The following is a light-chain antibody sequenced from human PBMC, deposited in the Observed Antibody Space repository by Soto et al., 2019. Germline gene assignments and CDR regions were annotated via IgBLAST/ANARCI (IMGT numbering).Light chain of an antibody. J-gene: IGLJ2*01. CDR2: EGS. V-gene: IGLV2-8*01. CDR1: SSDVGGYNY. Sequence: QSALTQPASASGSPGQSVTISCTGTSSDVGGYNYVSWYQQHPGKAPKLMIYEGSKRPSGVPDRFSGSKSGNTASLTVSGLQAEDEADYYCSSYAGSNNFVVFGGGTKVTVL. CDR3: SSYAGSNNFVV.